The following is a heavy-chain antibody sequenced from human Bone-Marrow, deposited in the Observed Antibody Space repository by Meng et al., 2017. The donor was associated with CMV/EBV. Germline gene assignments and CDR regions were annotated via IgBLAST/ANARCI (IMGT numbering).Heavy chain of an antibody. CDR1: GFSFTTYA. V-gene: IGHV3-23*03. J-gene: IGHJ4*02. CDR3: AKAGSVRNHAGFFDY. CDR2: IYSGDNGG. Sequence: LSLTCAASGFSFTTYALNWVRQAPGKGLERVAVIYSGDNGGYYRDSVRGRFTISRDNSKNTLFLQMNSLRAENTAVYYCAKAGSVRNHAGFFDYWGQGTLVTVSS. D-gene: IGHD1-14*01.